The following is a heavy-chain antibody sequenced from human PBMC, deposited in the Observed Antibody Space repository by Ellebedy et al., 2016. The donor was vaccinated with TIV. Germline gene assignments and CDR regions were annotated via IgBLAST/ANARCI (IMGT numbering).Heavy chain of an antibody. Sequence: MLSETLSLTCTASGGSISSNYWDWIRQPPGKGLEWIGYIYNSVITNYNPSLKSRVTMSVDTSKRQLPLKLRSVTAADTAVYYCARRYSGSSYHYFDYWGQGTLVIVSS. J-gene: IGHJ4*02. V-gene: IGHV4-59*08. CDR1: GGSISSNY. D-gene: IGHD1-26*01. CDR3: ARRYSGSSYHYFDY. CDR2: IYNSVIT.